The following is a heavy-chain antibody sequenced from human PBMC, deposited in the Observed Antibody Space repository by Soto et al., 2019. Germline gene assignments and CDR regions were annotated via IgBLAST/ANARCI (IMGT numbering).Heavy chain of an antibody. J-gene: IGHJ3*02. CDR3: VLRRYYYDSSGYYHDAFDI. CDR1: GFTFSSYA. Sequence: GGSLRLSCAASGFTFSSYAMSWVRQAPGKGLEWVSAISGSGGSTYYADSVKGRFTISRDNSKNTLYLQMNCLRAEDTAVYYCVLRRYYYDSSGYYHDAFDIWGQGTMVTVSS. CDR2: ISGSGGST. D-gene: IGHD3-22*01. V-gene: IGHV3-23*01.